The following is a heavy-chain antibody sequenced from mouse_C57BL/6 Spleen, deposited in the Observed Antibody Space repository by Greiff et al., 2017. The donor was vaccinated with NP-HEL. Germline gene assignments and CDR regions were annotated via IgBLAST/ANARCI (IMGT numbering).Heavy chain of an antibody. CDR1: GYTFTSYW. CDR3: AKDGIVLDV. CDR2: ISPSNGGI. J-gene: IGHJ1*03. V-gene: IGHV1-53*01. Sequence: QVQLQQPGTELVKPGASVKLSCKASGYTFTSYWMHWVKQRPGQGLEWIGNISPSNGGINYNEKLKSKATLSGDKASSTASMQLSSLTSEDSSVYYCAKDGIVLDVWGKGTTVTVSS.